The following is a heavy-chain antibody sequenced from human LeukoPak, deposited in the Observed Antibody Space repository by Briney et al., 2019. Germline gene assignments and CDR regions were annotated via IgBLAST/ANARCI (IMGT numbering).Heavy chain of an antibody. CDR3: ARDLPQTDAFDI. CDR2: ISAYNGNT. CDR1: GYTFTSYG. V-gene: IGHV1-18*01. Sequence: ASVKVPCKASGYTFTSYGISWVRQAPGQGLEWMGWISAYNGNTNYAQKLQGRVTMTTDTSTSTAYMELRSLRSDDTAVYYCARDLPQTDAFDIWGQGTMVTVSS. J-gene: IGHJ3*02.